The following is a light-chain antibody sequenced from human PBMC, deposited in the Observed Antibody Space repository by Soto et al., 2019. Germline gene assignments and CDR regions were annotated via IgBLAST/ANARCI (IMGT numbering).Light chain of an antibody. CDR2: GAS. V-gene: IGKV3-15*01. CDR1: QSVSSN. CDR3: QQYNNWPPLT. J-gene: IGKJ4*01. Sequence: EIVMTQSPATLSVSPGERATLSCRASQSVSSNLAWYQQKPGQAPRLLIYGASTRATGIPARFSGSGSGTEFTLTISSLQFEDFAGYYCQQYNNWPPLTFGGGNKVEIK.